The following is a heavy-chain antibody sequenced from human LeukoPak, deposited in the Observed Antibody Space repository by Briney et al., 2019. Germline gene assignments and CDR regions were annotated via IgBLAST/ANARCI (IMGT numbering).Heavy chain of an antibody. V-gene: IGHV3-21*01. J-gene: IGHJ3*02. D-gene: IGHD4-23*01. CDR3: AREGNGGNSEAFDI. CDR2: IGGSSKSI. Sequence: GGSLRLSRAASGFTFSSYSMNWVRQAPGKGLEWVSSIGGSSKSIYYADSVKGRFTISRDNAKNSLYLQMNSLRAEDTAVYYCAREGNGGNSEAFDIWSQGTMVTVSS. CDR1: GFTFSSYS.